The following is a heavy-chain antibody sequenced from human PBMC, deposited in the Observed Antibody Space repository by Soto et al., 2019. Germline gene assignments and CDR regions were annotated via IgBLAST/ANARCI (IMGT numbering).Heavy chain of an antibody. CDR3: ARSHYTYGLLIDY. Sequence: LSLTCSVSGDSITTNGYYWGWIRHPPVKGLQWIGNVYWTGSTFSHPSLTSRVFISVDTSKNEFSLRLTSVTAADTAVYYCARSHYTYGLLIDYWGPGTLVTVSS. J-gene: IGHJ4*02. D-gene: IGHD2-8*01. CDR2: VYWTGST. CDR1: GDSITTNGYY. V-gene: IGHV4-39*01.